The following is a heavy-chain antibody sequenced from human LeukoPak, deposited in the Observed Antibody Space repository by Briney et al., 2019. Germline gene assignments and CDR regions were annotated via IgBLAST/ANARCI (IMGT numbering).Heavy chain of an antibody. V-gene: IGHV4-31*03. CDR2: IYYSGST. CDR3: AREEQLVTGYYYYYYMDV. CDR1: GGSISSGGYY. Sequence: PSETLSLTCTVSGGSISSGGYYWSWIRQHPGKGLEWIGYIYYSGSTYYNPSLKSRVTISVDTSKNQFSLKLSSVTAADTAVYYCAREEQLVTGYYYYYYMDVWGKGTTVTVSS. D-gene: IGHD6-13*01. J-gene: IGHJ6*03.